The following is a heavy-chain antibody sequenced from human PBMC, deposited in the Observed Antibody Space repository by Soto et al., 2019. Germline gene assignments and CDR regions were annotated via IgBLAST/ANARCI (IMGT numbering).Heavy chain of an antibody. D-gene: IGHD4-17*01. Sequence: SHCCGTSEFTFIDYYVTWISKKTGKGLEWISYIISISITISYADSVKCLFTISRDNAKNTMYLQMNSLRAEDTALYFCAKENTPDCGDYVDSWGQGTLVPGSS. CDR1: EFTFIDYY. V-gene: IGHV3-11*01. J-gene: IGHJ4*02. CDR2: IISISITI. CDR3: AKENTPDCGDYVDS.